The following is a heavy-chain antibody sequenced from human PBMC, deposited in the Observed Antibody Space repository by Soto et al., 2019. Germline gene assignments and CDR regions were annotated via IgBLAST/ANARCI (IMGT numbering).Heavy chain of an antibody. CDR2: INGDGREE. V-gene: IGHV3-7*01. D-gene: IGHD3-10*01. CDR3: AAGFSPDY. J-gene: IGHJ4*02. Sequence: EVQLVESGGVLVQPGGSLRVSCAASGFTFSTSWMNWVRQAPGKGLEWVANINGDGREEYYVDSVRGRFTISRANVKNALCLQMNSLRAEDTAVYYSAAGFSPDYCGQGTLVTVSS. CDR1: GFTFSTSW.